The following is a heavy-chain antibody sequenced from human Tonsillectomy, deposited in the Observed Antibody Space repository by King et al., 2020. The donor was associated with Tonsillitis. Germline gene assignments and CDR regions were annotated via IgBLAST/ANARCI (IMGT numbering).Heavy chain of an antibody. CDR3: AKVNYDILTHFDY. D-gene: IGHD3-9*01. J-gene: IGHJ4*02. CDR1: GFTFSSYV. V-gene: IGHV3-23*04. CDR2: VSGSGGTT. Sequence: VQLVESGGGLVQPGGSLRLSCAASGFTFSSYVMSWVRQAPGKGLEWVSTVSGSGGTTYYADSVKGRVTISRDNSKNTLYLQMNSLRAEDTAIYYCAKVNYDILTHFDYWGQGTLVTVSS.